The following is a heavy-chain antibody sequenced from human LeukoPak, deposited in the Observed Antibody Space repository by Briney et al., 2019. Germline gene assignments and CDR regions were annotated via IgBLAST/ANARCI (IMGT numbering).Heavy chain of an antibody. CDR2: IYYSGST. Sequence: SQTLSLTCTVSGGSISSGGYYWSWIRQHPGKGLEWIGYIYYSGSTYYNPSLKSRVTISVDTSKNQFSLKLSSVTAADTAVYYCARDSVGASGTFDYWGQGTLVTVSS. J-gene: IGHJ4*02. CDR3: ARDSVGASGTFDY. CDR1: GGSISSGGYY. D-gene: IGHD1-26*01. V-gene: IGHV4-31*03.